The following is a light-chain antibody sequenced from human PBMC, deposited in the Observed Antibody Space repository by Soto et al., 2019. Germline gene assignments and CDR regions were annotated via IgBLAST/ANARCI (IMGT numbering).Light chain of an antibody. V-gene: IGKV3-20*01. CDR1: HSVSRTY. Sequence: EIVLTQSPGTLSLSPGERATLSCRASHSVSRTYLAWYQQKPCQAPRLLIYGTSDRATGTPDRFSGSGSGTDFTLTISRLEPEDSAVYYCQQFDDSVTFGQGTRLEIK. CDR2: GTS. J-gene: IGKJ5*01. CDR3: QQFDDSVT.